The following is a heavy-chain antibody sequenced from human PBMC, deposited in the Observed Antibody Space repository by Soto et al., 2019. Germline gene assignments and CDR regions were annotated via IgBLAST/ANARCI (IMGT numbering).Heavy chain of an antibody. J-gene: IGHJ6*02. V-gene: IGHV4-59*01. Sequence: SETLSLTCTVSGGSISSYYWSWIRQPPGKGLEWIGYTYYSGSTNYNPSLKSRVTISVDTSKNQFSLKLSSVTAADTAVYYCARDLPYDILTGYPDYYGMDVWGPGTTVTVSS. CDR2: TYYSGST. CDR3: ARDLPYDILTGYPDYYGMDV. CDR1: GGSISSYY. D-gene: IGHD3-9*01.